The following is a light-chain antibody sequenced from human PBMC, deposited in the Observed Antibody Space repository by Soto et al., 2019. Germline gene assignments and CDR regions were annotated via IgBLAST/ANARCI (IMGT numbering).Light chain of an antibody. Sequence: EIVMTQSPATLSLSPGERATLSSRASQTVRKNYLAWYQQKPGQAPRLLIYDASNRATGIPARFIGSGSGTDFTLTISSIEPEDFAVYDCQQRSNLITFGQGTRLEIK. CDR3: QQRSNLIT. V-gene: IGKV3-11*01. CDR2: DAS. J-gene: IGKJ5*01. CDR1: QTVRKNY.